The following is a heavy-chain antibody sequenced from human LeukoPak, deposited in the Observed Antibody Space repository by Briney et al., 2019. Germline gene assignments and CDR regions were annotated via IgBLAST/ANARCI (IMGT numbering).Heavy chain of an antibody. V-gene: IGHV3-43*01. CDR2: TGWDGDTT. Sequence: PGGSLRLSCAASRFSFNEYTMHWLRQAPGKGLEWVSFTGWDGDTTYYAESVKGRFTVSRDNSKNSLFLQMNSLKTEDTAFYYCAKDGHYCTATTCYSSWFDPWGQGTLVTVSS. D-gene: IGHD2-2*02. CDR3: AKDGHYCTATTCYSSWFDP. CDR1: RFSFNEYT. J-gene: IGHJ5*02.